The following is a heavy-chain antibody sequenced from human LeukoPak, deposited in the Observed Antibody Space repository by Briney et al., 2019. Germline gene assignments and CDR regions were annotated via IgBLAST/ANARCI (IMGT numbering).Heavy chain of an antibody. Sequence: PGRSLRLSCSASGFTFSSYAMHSVRPAPGKRLEFVSAISSNGGSTYYADSVKGRFTISRDNSKNPLYLQMSSLRAEDTAVYYCVKDEKGIDYWGQGTLVTVSS. CDR1: GFTFSSYA. V-gene: IGHV3-64D*06. D-gene: IGHD3-10*01. J-gene: IGHJ4*02. CDR2: ISSNGGST. CDR3: VKDEKGIDY.